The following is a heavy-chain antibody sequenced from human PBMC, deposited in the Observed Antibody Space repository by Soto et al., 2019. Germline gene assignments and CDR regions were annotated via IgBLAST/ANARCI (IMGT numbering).Heavy chain of an antibody. CDR1: GGTFSSYA. D-gene: IGHD2-15*01. Sequence: GASVKVSCKASGGTFSSYAISWVRQAPGQGLEWIGWIVVGSGNTNYAQDFQGRVTIKRDMSTDTVYMELSSLSSEDSAVFFCAADVLTYGNGGYFFDGFDTWGQGTKVTVSS. CDR3: AADVLTYGNGGYFFDGFDT. CDR2: IVVGSGNT. V-gene: IGHV1-58*02. J-gene: IGHJ3*02.